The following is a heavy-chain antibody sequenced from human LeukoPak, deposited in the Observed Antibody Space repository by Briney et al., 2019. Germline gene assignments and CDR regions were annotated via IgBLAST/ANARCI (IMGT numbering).Heavy chain of an antibody. CDR1: GGTFSSYA. D-gene: IGHD3-10*01. CDR2: IIPIFGTA. Sequence: SVKVSCKASGGTFSSYAISWVRQAPGQGLEWMGGIIPIFGTANYAQKFQGRVTMTTDTSTSTAYMELRSLTSDDTAIYYCAREESIGSYQFLHDSWGQGTLVTVSS. J-gene: IGHJ4*02. V-gene: IGHV1-69*05. CDR3: AREESIGSYQFLHDS.